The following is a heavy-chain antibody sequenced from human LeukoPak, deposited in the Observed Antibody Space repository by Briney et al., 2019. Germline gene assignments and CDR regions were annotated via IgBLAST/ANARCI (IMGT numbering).Heavy chain of an antibody. J-gene: IGHJ5*02. CDR3: ASNVLLWFGDLPSFDP. CDR2: IYYSGST. V-gene: IGHV4-39*07. D-gene: IGHD3-10*01. CDR1: GGSISSSSYY. Sequence: SETLSLTCTVSGGSISSSSYYWGWIRQPPGKGLEWIGSIYYSGSTYYNPSLKSRVTISVDTSKNQFSLKLSSVTAADTAAYYCASNVLLWFGDLPSFDPWGQGTLVTVSS.